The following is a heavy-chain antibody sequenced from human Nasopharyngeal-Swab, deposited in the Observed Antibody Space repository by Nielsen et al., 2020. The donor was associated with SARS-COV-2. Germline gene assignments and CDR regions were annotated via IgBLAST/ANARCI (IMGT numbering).Heavy chain of an antibody. CDR2: IYLDDDQ. CDR1: GFSLTTSGVG. V-gene: IGHV2-5*02. D-gene: IGHD3-3*01. Sequence: SGPTLVKPTQTLTLTCSFSGFSLTTSGVGVAWIRQPPGKALEWLALIYLDDDQRYNPSLKTRLTITKDTSKDQVVLTLTNMGPVDSGTYYCAHITRGLERDTIFGVPLPSLSYYYMDVWGKGTTVTVSS. J-gene: IGHJ6*03. CDR3: AHITRGLERDTIFGVPLPSLSYYYMDV.